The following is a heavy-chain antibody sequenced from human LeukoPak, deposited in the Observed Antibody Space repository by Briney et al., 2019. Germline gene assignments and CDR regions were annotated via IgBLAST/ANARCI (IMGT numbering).Heavy chain of an antibody. CDR2: IYYSGST. CDR1: GGSISSSSYY. CDR3: ARVGVDTAMIDY. J-gene: IGHJ4*02. Sequence: PSETLSLTYTVSGGSISSSSYYWGWIRQPPGKGLEWIGSIYYSGSTYYNPSLKSRVTISVDTSKNQFSLKLSSVTAADTAVYYCARVGVDTAMIDYWGQGTLVTVSS. D-gene: IGHD5-18*01. V-gene: IGHV4-39*07.